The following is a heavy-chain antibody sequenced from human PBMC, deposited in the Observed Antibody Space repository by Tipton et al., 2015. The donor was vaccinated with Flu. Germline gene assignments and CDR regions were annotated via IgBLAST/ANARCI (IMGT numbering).Heavy chain of an antibody. CDR3: ARGSPNGRYAYYYGVDV. V-gene: IGHV4-38-2*01. CDR1: DYSISSGYY. D-gene: IGHD2-8*01. J-gene: IGHJ6*02. Sequence: GLVKPSETLSLICAVSDYSISSGYYWGWIRQPPGKGLEWIGCISHSGRTYYNPSLKSRVTISVDTAKNQFSQRLSSVTAADTAVYYCARGSPNGRYAYYYGVDVWGPGTTVTVSS. CDR2: ISHSGRT.